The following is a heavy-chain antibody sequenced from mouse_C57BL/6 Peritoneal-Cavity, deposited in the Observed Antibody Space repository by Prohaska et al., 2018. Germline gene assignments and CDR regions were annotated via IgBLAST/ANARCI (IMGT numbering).Heavy chain of an antibody. CDR3: LVRGFSY. D-gene: IGHD2-2*01. J-gene: IGHJ3*01. V-gene: IGHV1-52*01. Sequence: QVQLQQPGAELVRPGSSVKLSCKASGYTFTSYWMHWVKQRPIQGLEWIGNIDPSESETHYNQKFKYKATLTVEKSSSTAYMQLSSLTSEDSAVYYWLVRGFSYWGQGTLVTVSA. CDR1: GYTFTSYW. CDR2: IDPSESET.